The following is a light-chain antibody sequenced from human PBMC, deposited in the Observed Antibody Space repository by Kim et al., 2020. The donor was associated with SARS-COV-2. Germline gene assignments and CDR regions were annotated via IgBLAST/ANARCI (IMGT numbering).Light chain of an antibody. CDR1: SSNIGSNA. CDR3: AAWDDSLNGWV. CDR2: SNN. V-gene: IGLV1-44*01. Sequence: GQRVTIPCSGSSSNIGSNAINWYQQGPGTAPKLLIYSNNQRPSGVADRFSGSKSGTSASLAISGLQSEDETDYYCAAWDDSLNGWVFGGGTQLTVL. J-gene: IGLJ3*02.